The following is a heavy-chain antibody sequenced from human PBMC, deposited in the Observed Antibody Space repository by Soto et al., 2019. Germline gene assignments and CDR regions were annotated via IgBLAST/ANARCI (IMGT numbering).Heavy chain of an antibody. V-gene: IGHV4-59*08. Sequence: SETLSLTCTVSGGSISSYYWSWIRQPPGKGLEWIGYIYYSGSTNYNPSLKSRVTISVDTSKNQFSLKLSSVTAADTAVYYCARHYYSTTNWFDPWGQGTLVTVSS. J-gene: IGHJ5*02. CDR3: ARHYYSTTNWFDP. CDR1: GGSISSYY. D-gene: IGHD2-8*01. CDR2: IYYSGST.